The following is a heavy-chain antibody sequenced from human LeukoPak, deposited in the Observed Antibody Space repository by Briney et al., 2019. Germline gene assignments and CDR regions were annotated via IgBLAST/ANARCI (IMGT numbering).Heavy chain of an antibody. CDR1: GYSISSGYY. CDR3: ARAFIGYCSGGSCYPNWFDP. CDR2: IYHTGST. V-gene: IGHV4-38-2*02. Sequence: SETLSLTCTVSGYSISSGYYWGWIRQPPGKELEWIGSIYHTGSTYYNPSLKSRVTISVDTSKNQFSLKLSSVTAADTAVYYCARAFIGYCSGGSCYPNWFDPWGQGTLVTVSS. J-gene: IGHJ5*02. D-gene: IGHD2-15*01.